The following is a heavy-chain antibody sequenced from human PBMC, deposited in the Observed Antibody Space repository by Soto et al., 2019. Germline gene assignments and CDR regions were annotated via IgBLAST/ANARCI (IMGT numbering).Heavy chain of an antibody. J-gene: IGHJ4*02. D-gene: IGHD4-4*01. CDR3: AGWGGHDYNY. CDR1: GFTFTDFY. Sequence: EVQLVQSGGGLVQPGGSLRLSCVGSGFTFTDFYMNWVRQAPGKGLEWVANIRPDGSETNYVESVKGRFTTSRDNAKNALFLQMNSRRADDTAVYYCAGWGGHDYNYWGQGILGTVSS. V-gene: IGHV3-7*03. CDR2: IRPDGSET.